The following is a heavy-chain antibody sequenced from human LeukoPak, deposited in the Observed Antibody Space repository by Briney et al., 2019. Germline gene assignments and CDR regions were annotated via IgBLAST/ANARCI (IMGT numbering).Heavy chain of an antibody. J-gene: IGHJ6*02. V-gene: IGHV3-66*01. CDR2: IYSGGST. D-gene: IGHD6-19*01. CDR3: ARDVGSGWYYYGMDV. Sequence: GGSLRLSCAASGFTVSSNYMSWVRQAPGKGLEWVSVIYSGGSTYYADSVKGRFTISRDNSKNTLYLQMNSLRAEDTAVYYCARDVGSGWYYYGMDVWGQGTTVTVSS. CDR1: GFTVSSNY.